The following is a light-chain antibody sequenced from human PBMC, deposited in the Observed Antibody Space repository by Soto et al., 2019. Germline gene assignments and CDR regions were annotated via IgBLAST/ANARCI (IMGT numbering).Light chain of an antibody. CDR1: SSDVGSYNL. CDR3: FSYAGSSTYV. Sequence: SVLTQPASVCGSPGQSITISCSGTSSDVGSYNLVSWYQNHPGKAPKLMIYEGSKRPSGVSNRFSGSKSGNTASLTISGLQAADEADYFCFSYAGSSTYVFGTGTKVTVL. CDR2: EGS. J-gene: IGLJ1*01. V-gene: IGLV2-23*01.